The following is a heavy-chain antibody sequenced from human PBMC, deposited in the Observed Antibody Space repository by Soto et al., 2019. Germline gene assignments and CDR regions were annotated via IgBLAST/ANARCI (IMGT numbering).Heavy chain of an antibody. J-gene: IGHJ4*02. CDR1: GFTFSSYA. CDR3: ARGSGYWGY. CDR2: ISYDGSNK. Sequence: QVQLVESGGGVVQPGRSLRLSCAASGFTFSSYAMHWVRQAPGKGLEWVAVISYDGSNKYYADSVKGRFTISRDNSKNPLYLQMNSLRAEDTAVYYCARGSGYWGYWGQGSLATASS. D-gene: IGHD3-22*01. V-gene: IGHV3-30-3*01.